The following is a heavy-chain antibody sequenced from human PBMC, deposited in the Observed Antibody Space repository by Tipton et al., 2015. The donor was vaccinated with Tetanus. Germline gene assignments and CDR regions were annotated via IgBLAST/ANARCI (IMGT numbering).Heavy chain of an antibody. CDR1: GFTFNTYA. J-gene: IGHJ6*02. D-gene: IGHD1-26*01. CDR2: ISGNGLGT. Sequence: GSLRLSCAASGFTFNTYALNWVRQAPGKGPEWLSGISGNGLGTYYADSMKGRFTMSRDSSQNMVYLQMNSLRAEDTAVYYCAKDHGVGATRHHYYGMDVWGQGTTVTVSS. V-gene: IGHV3-23*01. CDR3: AKDHGVGATRHHYYGMDV.